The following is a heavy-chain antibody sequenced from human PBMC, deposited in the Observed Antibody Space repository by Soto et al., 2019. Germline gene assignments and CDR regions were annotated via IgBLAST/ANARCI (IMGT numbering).Heavy chain of an antibody. CDR1: GFTFSSYS. CDR2: ISSSSSTI. CDR3: ARDSLIDYIWGSYREFDY. J-gene: IGHJ4*02. Sequence: GGSLRLSCAASGFTFSSYSMNWVRQAPGKGLEWVSYISSSSSTIYYADSVKGRFTISRDNAKNSLYLQMNSLGAEDTAVYYCARDSLIDYIWGSYREFDYWGQGTLVTVSS. D-gene: IGHD3-16*02. V-gene: IGHV3-48*01.